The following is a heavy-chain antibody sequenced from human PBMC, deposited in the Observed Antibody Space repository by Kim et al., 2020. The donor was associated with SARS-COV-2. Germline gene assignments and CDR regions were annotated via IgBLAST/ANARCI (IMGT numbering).Heavy chain of an antibody. J-gene: IGHJ4*02. V-gene: IGHV1-3*01. Sequence: ASVKVSCQASGYTFTSYAMHWVRQAPGQRLEWMGWINAGNGNTKYSQKFQGTVTITRDTSASTAYMELSSLRSEDTAVYYCARGLYYYGSGSYLNYWGQGTLVTVSS. CDR1: GYTFTSYA. D-gene: IGHD3-10*01. CDR3: ARGLYYYGSGSYLNY. CDR2: INAGNGNT.